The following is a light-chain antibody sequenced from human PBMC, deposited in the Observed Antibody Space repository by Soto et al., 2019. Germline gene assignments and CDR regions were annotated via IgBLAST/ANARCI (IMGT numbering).Light chain of an antibody. V-gene: IGKV3-15*01. J-gene: IGKJ1*01. CDR1: QTVGSN. Sequence: EIVMTQSPATLSVSPGERTSLSCRASQTVGSNVAWYQQKPGQVPRLLIYGASTRATGIPSRFSGSGSGTEFTLTISSLQSEDFADYYCQQYNNWPRTFGQGTKVEIK. CDR3: QQYNNWPRT. CDR2: GAS.